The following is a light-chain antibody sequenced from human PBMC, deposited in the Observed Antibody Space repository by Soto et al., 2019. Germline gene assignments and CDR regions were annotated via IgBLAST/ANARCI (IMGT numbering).Light chain of an antibody. CDR1: QSVSSN. CDR3: QQRSKWIT. J-gene: IGKJ5*01. CDR2: DAS. Sequence: VVTQSTPTMSASLVERGKIYCRASQSVSSNLAWYQQKPGQAPRLLIYDASNRATGIPARFSGSGSGTDFTLTISSLEPEDFAVYYCQQRSKWITFGQGTRLDIK. V-gene: IGKV3-11*01.